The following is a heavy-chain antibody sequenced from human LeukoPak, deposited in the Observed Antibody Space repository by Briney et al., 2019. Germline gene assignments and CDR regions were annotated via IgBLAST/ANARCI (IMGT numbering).Heavy chain of an antibody. J-gene: IGHJ4*02. CDR1: GFTVSGSY. D-gene: IGHD3-3*02. CDR2: IYAGGST. Sequence: PGGSLRLSCAASGFTVSGSYMSWVRQAPGKGLEWVAVIYAGGSTYYADSVKGRFTISRQNSENTLYLQMNSLRPEDTAVYYCATIRGSNYFDYWGQGALVTDSS. CDR3: ATIRGSNYFDY. V-gene: IGHV3-53*04.